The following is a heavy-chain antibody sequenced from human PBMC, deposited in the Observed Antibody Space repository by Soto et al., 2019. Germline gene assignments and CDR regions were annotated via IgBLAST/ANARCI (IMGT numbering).Heavy chain of an antibody. Sequence: PGGSLRLSCAASGFTFSSYAMSWVRQAPGKGLEWVSAISGSGGSTYYADSVKGRFTISRDNSKNTLYLQMNSLRAEDTAVYYCAKLPRYFDWLPEYYFDYWGQGTLVTVSS. CDR2: ISGSGGST. CDR3: AKLPRYFDWLPEYYFDY. V-gene: IGHV3-23*01. D-gene: IGHD3-9*01. CDR1: GFTFSSYA. J-gene: IGHJ4*02.